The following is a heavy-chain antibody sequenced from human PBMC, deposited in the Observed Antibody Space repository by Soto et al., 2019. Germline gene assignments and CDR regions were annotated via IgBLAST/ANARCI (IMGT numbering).Heavy chain of an antibody. J-gene: IGHJ4*02. D-gene: IGHD6-19*01. CDR3: ARDQARAVAGIDY. V-gene: IGHV3-30-3*01. Sequence: GGSLRLSCAASGFTFSSYAMHWVRQAPGKGLEWVAVISYDGSNKYYADSVKGRFTISRDNSKNTLYLQMNSLRAEDTAVYYCARDQARAVAGIDYWGQGTLVTVSS. CDR2: ISYDGSNK. CDR1: GFTFSSYA.